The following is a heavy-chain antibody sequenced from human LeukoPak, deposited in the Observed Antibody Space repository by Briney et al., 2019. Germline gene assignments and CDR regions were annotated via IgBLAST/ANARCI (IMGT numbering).Heavy chain of an antibody. V-gene: IGHV3-48*01. J-gene: IGHJ4*02. Sequence: PGGSLRLSCVASGFSFSRYSMTWVRQAPGKGLEWIAYISDGSNTIHNLDSVRGRFTVSRDNAKNSVYMQMNTMRADDTAMYYFARLRYYYSWGQGTRVVVSS. CDR1: GFSFSRYS. CDR2: ISDGSNTI. CDR3: ARLRYYYS.